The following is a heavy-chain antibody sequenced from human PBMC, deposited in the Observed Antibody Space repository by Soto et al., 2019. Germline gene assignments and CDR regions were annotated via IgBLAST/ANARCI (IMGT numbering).Heavy chain of an antibody. D-gene: IGHD3-22*01. Sequence: SETLSLTCAVYGGSFSGYYWSWIRQPPGKGLEWIGEINHSGSTNYDPSLKSRVTISVDTSKNQFSLKLSSVTAADTAVYYCARGQRYYYDSSGYYLKLYYFDYWGQGTLVTVSS. J-gene: IGHJ4*02. CDR3: ARGQRYYYDSSGYYLKLYYFDY. V-gene: IGHV4-34*01. CDR2: INHSGST. CDR1: GGSFSGYY.